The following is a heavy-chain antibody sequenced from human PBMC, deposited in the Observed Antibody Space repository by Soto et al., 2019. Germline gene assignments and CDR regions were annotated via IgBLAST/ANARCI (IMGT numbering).Heavy chain of an antibody. V-gene: IGHV4-30-2*01. J-gene: IGHJ4*02. CDR3: ARGSGWYVIDY. CDR1: GGSISSGGYS. Sequence: KPSETLSLTCAVSGGSISSGGYSWSWIRQPPGKGLEWIGYIYHSGSTYYNPSLKSRVTISVDRSKNQFSLKLSSVTAADTAVYYCARGSGWYVIDYWGQGTLVTVSS. CDR2: IYHSGST. D-gene: IGHD6-19*01.